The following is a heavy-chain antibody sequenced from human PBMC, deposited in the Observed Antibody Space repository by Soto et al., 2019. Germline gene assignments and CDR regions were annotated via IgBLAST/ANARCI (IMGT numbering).Heavy chain of an antibody. CDR2: IIPIFGTA. V-gene: IGHV1-69*12. CDR1: GGTFSSYA. CDR3: ARSPMVRGVTEDYYYYAMDV. J-gene: IGHJ6*02. D-gene: IGHD3-10*01. Sequence: QVQLVQSGAEVKKPGSSVKVSCKASGGTFSSYAISWVRQAPGQGLEWMGGIIPIFGTANYAQKFQGRVTITADESTSTSYMELSSLRSEDTAVYYCARSPMVRGVTEDYYYYAMDVWGQGTTVTVSS.